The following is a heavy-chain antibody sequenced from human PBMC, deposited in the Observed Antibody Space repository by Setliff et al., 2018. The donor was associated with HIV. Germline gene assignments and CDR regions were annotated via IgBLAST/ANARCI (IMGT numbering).Heavy chain of an antibody. D-gene: IGHD6-13*01. J-gene: IGHJ4*02. Sequence: SETLSLTCTVSDASISSHYWSWIRQPPGKGLEWIAYIYYSGSTSYNPSLKSRVTVSIDTSKNQFSLKLNSVTAADTAVYYCARAGYNSRPYYFDYWVQGTLVTVTS. CDR1: DASISSHY. CDR3: ARAGYNSRPYYFDY. V-gene: IGHV4-59*11. CDR2: IYYSGST.